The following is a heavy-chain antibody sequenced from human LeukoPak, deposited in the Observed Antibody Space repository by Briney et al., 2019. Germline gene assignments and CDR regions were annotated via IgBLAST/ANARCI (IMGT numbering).Heavy chain of an antibody. V-gene: IGHV5-51*01. J-gene: IGHJ4*02. CDR2: IDPGESDT. Sequence: GEPLNISFQGSGSRFNMYWIGWVRQMHGKGREWMRIIDPGESDTRYSPSFQGQATISADKSISTAYLQWSSLKPSETAMYYCAGAWSCSGGSCYAEDWGQGTLVTVSS. CDR1: GSRFNMYW. CDR3: AGAWSCSGGSCYAED. D-gene: IGHD2-15*01.